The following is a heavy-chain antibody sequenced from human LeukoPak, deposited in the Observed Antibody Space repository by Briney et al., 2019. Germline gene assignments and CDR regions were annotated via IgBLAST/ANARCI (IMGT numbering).Heavy chain of an antibody. CDR3: ARCPDYFGSGSPPN. J-gene: IGHJ4*02. V-gene: IGHV4-38-2*02. CDR1: GYSLTTGYY. D-gene: IGHD3-10*01. CDR2: FYHSGSN. Sequence: SETLSLTCTVFGYSLTTGYYWGWIRQPPGRGLEWIGSFYHSGSNSYNPSLKSRVTISIDTSKNQFSLKLISVTAADTAVYYCARCPDYFGSGSPPNWGQGTLVTVSS.